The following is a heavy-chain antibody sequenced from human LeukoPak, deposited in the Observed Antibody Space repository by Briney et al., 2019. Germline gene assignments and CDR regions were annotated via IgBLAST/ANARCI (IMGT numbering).Heavy chain of an antibody. CDR3: ARDQVAVAYYYYMDV. J-gene: IGHJ6*03. Sequence: GGSLRLSCAASGFTFSSYAMHWVRQAPGKGLVWVSRINSDGSSTSYADSVKGRFTISRDNAKNTLYLQMNSLRAEDTAVYYCARDQVAVAYYYYMDVWGKGTTVTISS. V-gene: IGHV3-74*01. CDR1: GFTFSSYA. D-gene: IGHD6-19*01. CDR2: INSDGSST.